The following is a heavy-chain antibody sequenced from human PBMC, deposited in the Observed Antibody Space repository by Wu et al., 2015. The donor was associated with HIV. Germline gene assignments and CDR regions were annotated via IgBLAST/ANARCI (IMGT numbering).Heavy chain of an antibody. Sequence: QVQLVQSGAEVKKPGASVKVSCKASGYTFPNYDINWVRQVPGQGLEWMGWISAYNGNTNYAQKVQGRVTMTTEISTSTAYMELRSLRSDDTAVYYCARDPGVDFSIYYYGMDVWGQGTTVTVSS. V-gene: IGHV1-18*01. CDR3: ARDPGVDFSIYYYGMDV. CDR2: ISAYNGNT. CDR1: GYTFPNYD. J-gene: IGHJ6*02. D-gene: IGHD3-3*02.